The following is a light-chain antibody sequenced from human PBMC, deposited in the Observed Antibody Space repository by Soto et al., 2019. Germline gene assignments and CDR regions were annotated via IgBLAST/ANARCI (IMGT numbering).Light chain of an antibody. CDR1: SSDVGGYNY. CDR2: EVS. Sequence: QSALTQPPSASGSPGQSVTISCTGTSSDVGGYNYVSWYQQYPGKAPKLMIYEVSKRPSGVPDRFSGSKSGITASLTVSGLQTEDEADYYCSSYTGSNNYVFGPGTKLTVL. V-gene: IGLV2-8*01. J-gene: IGLJ1*01. CDR3: SSYTGSNNYV.